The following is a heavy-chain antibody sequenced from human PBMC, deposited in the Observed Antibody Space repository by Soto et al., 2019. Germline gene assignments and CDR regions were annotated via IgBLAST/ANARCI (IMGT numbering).Heavy chain of an antibody. CDR1: GGSISSGGYY. V-gene: IGHV4-31*03. D-gene: IGHD2-15*01. CDR3: ARAAEYCSGGSCYSAFWYFDL. J-gene: IGHJ2*01. Sequence: PSETLSLTCTVSGGSISSGGYYWSWIRQHPGKGLEWIGYIYYSGSTYYNPSLKSRVTISVDTSKNQFSLKLSSVTAADTAVYYCARAAEYCSGGSCYSAFWYFDLWGRGTLVTVSS. CDR2: IYYSGST.